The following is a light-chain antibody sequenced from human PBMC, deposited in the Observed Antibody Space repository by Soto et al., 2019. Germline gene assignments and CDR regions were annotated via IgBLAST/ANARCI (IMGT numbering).Light chain of an antibody. CDR3: QQHNSWPPLT. J-gene: IGKJ4*01. Sequence: EIVMTQSPATLSVSPGERATLSCRASQPVASNLAWYQKKSGQPPRRLIYGVSTRATGIPARFSGSGSGTEFTLTISSLQSEDCAVYYCQQHNSWPPLTFVGGTKVQIK. CDR1: QPVASN. CDR2: GVS. V-gene: IGKV3-15*01.